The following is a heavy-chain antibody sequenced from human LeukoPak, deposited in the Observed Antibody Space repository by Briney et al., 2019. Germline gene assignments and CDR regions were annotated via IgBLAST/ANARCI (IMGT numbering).Heavy chain of an antibody. CDR1: GGSISSYY. V-gene: IGHV4-59*01. Sequence: PSETLSLTCTVSGGSISSYYWSWIRQPPGKGLEWIGYIYYSGSTNYNPSLKSRVTISVDTSKNQFSLKLSSVTAADTAVYYCARGNYYDSSGFDYRGQGTLVTVSS. CDR3: ARGNYYDSSGFDY. J-gene: IGHJ4*02. D-gene: IGHD3-22*01. CDR2: IYYSGST.